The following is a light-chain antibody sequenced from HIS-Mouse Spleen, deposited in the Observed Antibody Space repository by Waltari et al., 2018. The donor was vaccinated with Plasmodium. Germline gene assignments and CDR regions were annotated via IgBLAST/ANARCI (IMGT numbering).Light chain of an antibody. V-gene: IGLV3-19*01. CDR2: GKN. J-gene: IGLJ3*02. Sequence: SSELTQDPAVSVALGPTVRITCQGYSLRRTYDSWYQQKPGQAPVLVIYGKNNRLSGIPDRCSGSSAGNTASLTITGAQAEDEADYYCNSRDSSGNHQVFGGGTKLTVL. CDR1: SLRRTY. CDR3: NSRDSSGNHQV.